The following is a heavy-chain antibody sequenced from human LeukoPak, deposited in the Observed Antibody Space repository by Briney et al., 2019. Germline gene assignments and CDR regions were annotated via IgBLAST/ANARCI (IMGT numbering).Heavy chain of an antibody. D-gene: IGHD3-22*01. J-gene: IGHJ4*02. Sequence: GGSLRLSCAASGFTVSSNYMSWVRQAPGKGLEWVSVIYSGGSTYYADSVKGRFTISRDNAKNSLYLQMNSLRVEDTAFYYCVKDRYFYDSGSKANWGQGTLVTVSS. CDR1: GFTVSSNY. CDR2: IYSGGST. V-gene: IGHV3-53*05. CDR3: VKDRYFYDSGSKAN.